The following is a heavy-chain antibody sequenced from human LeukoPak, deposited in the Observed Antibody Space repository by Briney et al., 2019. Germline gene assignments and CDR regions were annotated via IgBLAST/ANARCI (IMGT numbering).Heavy chain of an antibody. CDR2: MNPNNGNT. V-gene: IGHV1-8*01. J-gene: IGHJ4*02. CDR1: GYTFTNYD. Sequence: GASVKVSCKASGYTFTNYDITWVRQASGEGLEWMGWMNPNNGNTGYAQRFQGRVTLTRDTSISTAYMELSSLRSEDTAVYYCARGFLDYDTTDYAFAYYWGQGTLVTVPS. CDR3: ARGFLDYDTTDYAFAYY. D-gene: IGHD3-22*01.